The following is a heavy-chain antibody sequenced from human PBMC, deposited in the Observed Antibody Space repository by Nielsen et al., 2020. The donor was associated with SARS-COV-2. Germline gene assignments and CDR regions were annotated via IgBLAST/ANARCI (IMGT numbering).Heavy chain of an antibody. CDR1: GYSFTSYW. D-gene: IGHD2-2*01. Sequence: GESLKISCKGSGYSFTSYWIGWVRQMPGKGLEWMGIIYPGDSDTRYSPSFQGQVTISADKSISTAYLQWSSLKASDTAMDYCAVCTSQYYYGMDVWGQGTTVTVSS. CDR3: AVCTSQYYYGMDV. J-gene: IGHJ6*02. V-gene: IGHV5-51*01. CDR2: IYPGDSDT.